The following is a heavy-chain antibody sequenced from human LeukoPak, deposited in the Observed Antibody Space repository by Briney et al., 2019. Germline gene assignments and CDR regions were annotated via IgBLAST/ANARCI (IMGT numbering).Heavy chain of an antibody. Sequence: GASVKVSCKASGYTFTGYYMHWVRQAPGQGLEWMGWINPNSGGTNYAQKFQGRVTMTRDTSISTAYMELSRLRSDDTAVYYCARDRGDYYDSSGPFDYWGQGTLVTVSS. CDR1: GYTFTGYY. J-gene: IGHJ4*02. D-gene: IGHD3-22*01. CDR2: INPNSGGT. CDR3: ARDRGDYYDSSGPFDY. V-gene: IGHV1-2*02.